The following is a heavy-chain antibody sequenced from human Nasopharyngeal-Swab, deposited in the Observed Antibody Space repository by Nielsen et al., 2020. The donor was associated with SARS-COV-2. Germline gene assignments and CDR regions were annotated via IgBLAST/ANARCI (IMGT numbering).Heavy chain of an antibody. Sequence: GESLKISCVGTGFTFSSFWMNWVRQAPGKGLEWVANINGDGSARYYADSVKGRFTISRDNTKNSVYLQMNSLRTEDSALYYCAKDLPGYKGFDYWGQGTLVTVSS. CDR2: INGDGSAR. CDR3: AKDLPGYKGFDY. D-gene: IGHD5-24*01. J-gene: IGHJ4*02. V-gene: IGHV3-7*03. CDR1: GFTFSSFW.